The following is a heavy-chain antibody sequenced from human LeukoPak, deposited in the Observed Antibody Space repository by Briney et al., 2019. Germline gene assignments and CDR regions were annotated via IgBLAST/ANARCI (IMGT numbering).Heavy chain of an antibody. CDR3: ARDRQLLGARSPAFDI. CDR2: ISHGGST. D-gene: IGHD2-2*01. Sequence: SETLSLTCAVYGGSFSDYYWTWIRQPPGKGLEWIGEISHGGSTNYKASLKSRVTISVDTSKNQFSLKLSSVTAADTAVYYCARDRQLLGARSPAFDIWGQGTMVTVSS. V-gene: IGHV4-34*01. J-gene: IGHJ3*02. CDR1: GGSFSDYY.